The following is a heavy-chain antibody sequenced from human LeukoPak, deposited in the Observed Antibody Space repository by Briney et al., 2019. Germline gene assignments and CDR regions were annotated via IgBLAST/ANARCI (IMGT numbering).Heavy chain of an antibody. D-gene: IGHD3-3*01. J-gene: IGHJ5*02. CDR3: AKEITIFGVAPNWFDP. Sequence: GGSLRLSCAASGFTFSSYAMSWVRQAPGKGLEWVSAISGSGGSTYYADSVKGRFTISRDNSKNTLYLQINSLRAEDTAVYYCAKEITIFGVAPNWFDPWGQGTLVTVSS. CDR1: GFTFSSYA. CDR2: ISGSGGST. V-gene: IGHV3-23*01.